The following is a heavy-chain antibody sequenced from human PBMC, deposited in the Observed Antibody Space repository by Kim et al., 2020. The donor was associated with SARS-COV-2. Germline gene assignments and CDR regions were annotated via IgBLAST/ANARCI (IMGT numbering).Heavy chain of an antibody. CDR2: ISSNGGST. J-gene: IGHJ6*03. CDR3: ARDATLQLWPPYYFYYMDV. CDR1: GFTFSNYA. V-gene: IGHV3-64*01. D-gene: IGHD5-18*01. Sequence: GGSLRLSCAASGFTFSNYALYWVRQAPGKGLEYVSAISSNGGSTYYANSVKGRFTISRDNSKNTLYLQMGSLRAEDLAVYYCARDATLQLWPPYYFYYMDVWGKGTTVTVSS.